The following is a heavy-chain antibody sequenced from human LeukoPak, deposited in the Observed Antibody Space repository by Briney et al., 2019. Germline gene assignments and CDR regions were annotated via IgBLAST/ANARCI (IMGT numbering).Heavy chain of an antibody. CDR3: AKGSYYDSSGSFYFDY. CDR1: GFAFSTYA. V-gene: IGHV3-30-3*01. J-gene: IGHJ4*02. CDR2: ISYDGSTE. Sequence: GGSLRLSCAASGFAFSTYAMHWVRQAPGKGLEWVAVISYDGSTEDYGDSVKGRFTISRDNSKNTLYVQVNSLGTEDTAAYYCAKGSYYDSSGSFYFDYWGQGTLVTVSS. D-gene: IGHD3-22*01.